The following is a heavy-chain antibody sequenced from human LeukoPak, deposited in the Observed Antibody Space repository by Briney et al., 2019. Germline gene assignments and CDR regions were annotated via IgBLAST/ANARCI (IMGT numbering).Heavy chain of an antibody. J-gene: IGHJ4*02. Sequence: PGRSLILSCAASGFTFTSYGMHWVRQAPGKGLEWVAVIWYDGRNKYYVDSVKGRFTISRDNSKNTVYLQMNSLRAEDTAVYFCAGDLSIAVFDYWGQGTLVTVSS. CDR1: GFTFTSYG. CDR2: IWYDGRNK. CDR3: AGDLSIAVFDY. D-gene: IGHD6-19*01. V-gene: IGHV3-33*01.